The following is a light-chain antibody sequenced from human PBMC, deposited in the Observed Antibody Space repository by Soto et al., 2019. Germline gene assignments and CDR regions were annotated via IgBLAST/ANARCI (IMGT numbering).Light chain of an antibody. J-gene: IGKJ4*01. V-gene: IGKV1-9*01. CDR1: QGIASY. Sequence: DVQLTQSPTLLSASVGDRVTITCRASQGIASYLAWYQQKPGKVPQLLINSASTLYSGVPSRLSGSGSGTEFTLTISSLQPEDSASYYCQQLISYPLTFGGGTKVEIK. CDR3: QQLISYPLT. CDR2: SAS.